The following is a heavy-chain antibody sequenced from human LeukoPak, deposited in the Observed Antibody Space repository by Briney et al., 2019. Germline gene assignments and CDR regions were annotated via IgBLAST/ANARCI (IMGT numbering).Heavy chain of an antibody. Sequence: GGSLRLSYAASGFTFSSYEMNWVRQAPGKGLEWVSYISSSGSTIYYADSVKGRFTISRDNAKNSLYLQMNSLRAEDTAVYYCAKEYARRVVFYTFEIWGQGSVVTVSS. CDR3: AKEYARRVVFYTFEI. V-gene: IGHV3-48*03. J-gene: IGHJ3*02. CDR1: GFTFSSYE. CDR2: ISSSGSTI. D-gene: IGHD2-8*01.